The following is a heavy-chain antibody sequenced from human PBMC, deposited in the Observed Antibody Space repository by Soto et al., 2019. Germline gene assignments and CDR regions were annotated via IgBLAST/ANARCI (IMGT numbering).Heavy chain of an antibody. Sequence: PSETLSLTCTVSGGSISSSSYYWGWIRQPPGKGLEWIGSIYYSGSTYYNPSLKSRVTISVDTSKNQFSLKLSSVTAADTAVYYCARQGQQLAHYNWFDPWGQGTLVTVS. J-gene: IGHJ5*02. CDR1: GGSISSSSYY. CDR2: IYYSGST. V-gene: IGHV4-39*01. D-gene: IGHD6-13*01. CDR3: ARQGQQLAHYNWFDP.